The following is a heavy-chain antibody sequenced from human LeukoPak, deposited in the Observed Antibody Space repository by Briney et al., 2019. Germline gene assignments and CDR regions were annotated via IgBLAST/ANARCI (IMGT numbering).Heavy chain of an antibody. CDR2: ISYDGSNK. V-gene: IGHV3-30*18. J-gene: IGHJ6*02. CDR3: AKDLSTVYMDYYYGMDV. CDR1: GFTFSSYW. Sequence: LTGGSLRLSCAASGFTFSSYWMSWVRQAPGKGLEWVAVISYDGSNKYYADSVKGRSTISRDNSKNTLYLQMNSLRAEDTAVYYCAKDLSTVYMDYYYGMDVWGQGTTVTVSS. D-gene: IGHD5/OR15-5a*01.